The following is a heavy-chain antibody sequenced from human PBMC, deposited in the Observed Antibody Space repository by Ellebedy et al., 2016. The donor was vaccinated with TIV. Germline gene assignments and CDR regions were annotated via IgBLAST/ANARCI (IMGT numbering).Heavy chain of an antibody. CDR2: IDGDGSTT. V-gene: IGHV3-74*01. D-gene: IGHD3-16*01. CDR1: GFTFSSYW. J-gene: IGHJ6*02. Sequence: GESLKISCAASGFTFSSYWMHWVRQGPGKGLVWVSRIDGDGSTTSYADSVRGRFTISRDNARNTRYLQMNSLRAEDTAVYYCAREGQRRFVPAVWGQGTTVTVSS. CDR3: AREGQRRFVPAV.